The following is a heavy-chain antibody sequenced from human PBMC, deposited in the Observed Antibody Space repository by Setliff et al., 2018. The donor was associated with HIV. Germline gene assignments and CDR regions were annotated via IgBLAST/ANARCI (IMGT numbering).Heavy chain of an antibody. CDR2: IYYSGST. CDR1: GGSISSSSYY. Sequence: PSETLSLTCTVSGGSISSSSYYWGWIRQPPGKGLEWIGSIYYSGSTYYNPSLKSRVTISVDTSKNQFSLKLSSVTAADTAVYYCARVSSSWYQLGYYFDYWGQGTLVTVS. D-gene: IGHD6-13*01. CDR3: ARVSSSWYQLGYYFDY. J-gene: IGHJ4*02. V-gene: IGHV4-39*07.